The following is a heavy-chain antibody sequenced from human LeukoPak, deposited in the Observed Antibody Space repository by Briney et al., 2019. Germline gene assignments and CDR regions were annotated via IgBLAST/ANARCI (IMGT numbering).Heavy chain of an antibody. Sequence: PGGSLRLSCAASGFTFSSYEMNWVRQAPGKGLEWVSYISSSGSTIYYADSVKGRFTISRDNAKNSLYLQMNSLRAEDTAVYYCARCAYSSGWYGYYYYYMDVWGKGTTVTVSS. V-gene: IGHV3-48*03. J-gene: IGHJ6*03. CDR1: GFTFSSYE. CDR2: ISSSGSTI. D-gene: IGHD6-19*01. CDR3: ARCAYSSGWYGYYYYYMDV.